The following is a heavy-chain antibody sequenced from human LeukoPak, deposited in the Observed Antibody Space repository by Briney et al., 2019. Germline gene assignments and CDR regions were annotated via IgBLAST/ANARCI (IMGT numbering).Heavy chain of an antibody. CDR3: ARVTSRNFWSALNWFDP. V-gene: IGHV4-59*01. J-gene: IGHJ5*02. Sequence: SETLSLTCTVSGGSISSYYWSWIRQPPGKGLEWIGYIYYSGSTNHNPSLKSRVTISVDTSKNQFSLKLSSVTAADTAVYYCARVTSRNFWSALNWFDPWGQGTLVTVSS. D-gene: IGHD3-3*01. CDR2: IYYSGST. CDR1: GGSISSYY.